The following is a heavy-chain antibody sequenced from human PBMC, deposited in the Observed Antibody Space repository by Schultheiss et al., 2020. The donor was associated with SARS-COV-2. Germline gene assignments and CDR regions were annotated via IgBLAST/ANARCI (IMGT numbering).Heavy chain of an antibody. CDR2: ISYDGSNK. J-gene: IGHJ6*02. Sequence: GGSLRLSCAASGFTFSSYSMNWVRQAPGKGLEWVAVISYDGSNKYYADSVKGRFTISRDNSKNTLYLQMNSLRAEDTAVYYCARDHLTTNSYYYSDMDVWGQGTTVTVSS. CDR3: ARDHLTTNSYYYSDMDV. D-gene: IGHD4-11*01. V-gene: IGHV3-30*03. CDR1: GFTFSSYS.